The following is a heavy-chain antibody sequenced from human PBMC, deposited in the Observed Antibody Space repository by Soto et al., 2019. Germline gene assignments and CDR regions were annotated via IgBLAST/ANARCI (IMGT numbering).Heavy chain of an antibody. CDR2: LGYDGSNK. CDR1: GFTFSSYG. D-gene: IGHD4-17*01. CDR3: ARDAVTTLYYYYYMDV. Sequence: GGSLRLSCAASGFTFSSYGMHWVRQAPGKGLEWVAVLGYDGSNKYYADSVKGRFTISRDNSKNTLYLQMNSLRAEDTAVYYCARDAVTTLYYYYYMDVWGKGTTVTVSS. J-gene: IGHJ6*03. V-gene: IGHV3-33*01.